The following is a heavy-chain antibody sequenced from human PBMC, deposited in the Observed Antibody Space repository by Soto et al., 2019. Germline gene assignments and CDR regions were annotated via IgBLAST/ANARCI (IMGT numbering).Heavy chain of an antibody. V-gene: IGHV1-3*01. CDR1: GYTFTNYA. J-gene: IGHJ4*02. CDR2: INAGIGNT. D-gene: IGHD2-15*01. Sequence: ASVKGSCNASGYTFTNYAIHWVLQAPGQRLEWMAWINAGIGNTKYSQKFQGRVTITRDTSASTAYMDLSSLRSEDTAVYFCAREYCSGGTCYSFFDYWGQGTLLTVSS. CDR3: AREYCSGGTCYSFFDY.